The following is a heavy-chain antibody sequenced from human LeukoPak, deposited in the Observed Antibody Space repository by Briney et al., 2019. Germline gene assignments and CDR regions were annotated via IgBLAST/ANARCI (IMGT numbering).Heavy chain of an antibody. V-gene: IGHV3-7*03. Sequence: PGGSLRPSCAASGFTFSSYWMSWVRQAPGKGLEWVTNIEQDGSEKYYVDSVKGRFTISRDNAKNSLYLQMNSLRAEDTAVYYCARKARWFGELSDPHYYYGMDVWGKGTTVTVSS. J-gene: IGHJ6*04. CDR3: ARKARWFGELSDPHYYYGMDV. CDR2: IEQDGSEK. D-gene: IGHD3-10*01. CDR1: GFTFSSYW.